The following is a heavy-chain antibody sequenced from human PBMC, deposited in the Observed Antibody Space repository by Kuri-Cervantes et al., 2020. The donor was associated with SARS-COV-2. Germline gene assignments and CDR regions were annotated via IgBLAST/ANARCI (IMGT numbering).Heavy chain of an antibody. CDR3: AKDVGYFGGMDV. CDR1: GFTLSSYS. D-gene: IGHD3-9*01. Sequence: LSLTCAASGFTLSSYSMNWVRQAPGKGLEWVAVISYDGSNKYYADSVKGRFTISRDNSKNTLYLQMNSLRAEDTAVYYCAKDVGYFGGMDVWGQGTTVTVSS. J-gene: IGHJ6*02. V-gene: IGHV3-30*18. CDR2: ISYDGSNK.